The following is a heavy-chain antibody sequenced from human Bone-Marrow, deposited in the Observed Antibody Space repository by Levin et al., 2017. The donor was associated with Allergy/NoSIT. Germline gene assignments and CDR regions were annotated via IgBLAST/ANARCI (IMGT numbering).Heavy chain of an antibody. Sequence: ASVKVSCKASGYTFTGYYMHWVRQAPGQGLEWMGWINPNSGGTNYAQKFQGWVTMTRDTSISTAYMELSRLRSDDTAVYYCARFAVVVLDQPGNPYFDYWGQGTLVTVSS. V-gene: IGHV1-2*04. D-gene: IGHD2-15*01. J-gene: IGHJ4*02. CDR2: INPNSGGT. CDR3: ARFAVVVLDQPGNPYFDY. CDR1: GYTFTGYY.